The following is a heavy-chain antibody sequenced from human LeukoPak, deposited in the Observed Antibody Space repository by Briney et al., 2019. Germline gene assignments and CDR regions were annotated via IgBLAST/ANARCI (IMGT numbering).Heavy chain of an antibody. D-gene: IGHD1-26*01. CDR1: GFTFSSYS. CDR2: ISSSSSYI. CDR3: ARGGSYSTYPFDY. V-gene: IGHV3-21*01. Sequence: GGSLRLSCAASGFTFSSYSMNWVRQAPGKGLEWVSSISSSSSYIYYADSVKGRFTISRDNAKNSLYPQMNSLRAEDTAVYYCARGGSYSTYPFDYWGQGTLVTVSS. J-gene: IGHJ4*02.